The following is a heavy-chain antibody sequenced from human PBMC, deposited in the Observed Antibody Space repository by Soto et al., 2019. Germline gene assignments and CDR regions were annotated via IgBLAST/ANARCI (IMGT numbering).Heavy chain of an antibody. V-gene: IGHV1-46*01. J-gene: IGHJ6*02. CDR3: ARDGGGGSWSLRCYDGMDG. CDR1: GYTFTSYY. D-gene: IGHD6-13*01. Sequence: ASVKVSCKASGYTFTSYYMHWVRQAPGQGLEWMGIINPSGGSTSYAQKFQGRVTMTRDTSTSTVHMELSSLRSEDTAVYYCARDGGGGSWSLRCYDGMDGWGQGTTVTVAS. CDR2: INPSGGST.